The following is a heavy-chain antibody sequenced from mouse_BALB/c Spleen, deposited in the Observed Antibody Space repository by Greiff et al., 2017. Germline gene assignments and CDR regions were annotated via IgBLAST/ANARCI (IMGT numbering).Heavy chain of an antibody. CDR1: GFTFSSFG. J-gene: IGHJ2*01. V-gene: IGHV5-17*02. D-gene: IGHD1-1*01. Sequence: EVKLMESGGGLVQPGGSRKLSCAASGFTFSSFGMHWVRQAPEKGLGWVAYISSGSSTIYYADTVKGRFTISRDNPKNTLFLQMTSLRSEDTAMYYCARRSYYYGSREDYFDYWGQGTTLTVSS. CDR3: ARRSYYYGSREDYFDY. CDR2: ISSGSSTI.